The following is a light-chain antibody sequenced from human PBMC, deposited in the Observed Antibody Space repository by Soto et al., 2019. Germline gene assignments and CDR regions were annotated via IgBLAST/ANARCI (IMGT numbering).Light chain of an antibody. V-gene: IGKV3D-20*02. J-gene: IGKJ4*01. CDR2: DAS. CDR3: QQRSNWPLT. CDR1: QSVSSSY. Sequence: EVVWTLSSGTLSLSTGERATLSCRASQSVSSSYLAWYQQKPGQAPRLLIYDASNRATGIPARFSGSGSGTDFTLTISSLEPEDFAVYYCQQRSNWPLTFGGGTKVDIK.